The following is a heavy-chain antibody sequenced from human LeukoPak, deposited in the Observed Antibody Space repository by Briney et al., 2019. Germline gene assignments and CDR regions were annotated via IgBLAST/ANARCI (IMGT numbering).Heavy chain of an antibody. D-gene: IGHD2-2*01. CDR3: AKDEYCSSTSCYAVDY. Sequence: PGGSLRLSCTASGFTSSNYWMSWVRQAPGKGLEWVSAISGSGGSTYYADSVKGRFTISRDNSKNTLYLQMNSLRAEDTAVYYCAKDEYCSSTSCYAVDYWGQGTLVTVSS. V-gene: IGHV3-23*01. CDR2: ISGSGGST. CDR1: GFTSSNYW. J-gene: IGHJ4*02.